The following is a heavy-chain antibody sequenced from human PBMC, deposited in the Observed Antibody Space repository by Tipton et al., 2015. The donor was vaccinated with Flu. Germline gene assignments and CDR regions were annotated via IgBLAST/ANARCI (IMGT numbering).Heavy chain of an antibody. Sequence: TLSLTCTVSGASISSGSYYWSWIRQPAERGLEWVGRIYTSGTTDYNSSLESRVTVSADTSKNQFSLKLTSVTAADTAVYYCVRCGAGGSFEANWGQGTLVTVSS. V-gene: IGHV4-61*02. CDR1: GASISSGSYY. CDR3: VRCGAGGSFEAN. D-gene: IGHD3-16*01. J-gene: IGHJ1*01. CDR2: IYTSGTT.